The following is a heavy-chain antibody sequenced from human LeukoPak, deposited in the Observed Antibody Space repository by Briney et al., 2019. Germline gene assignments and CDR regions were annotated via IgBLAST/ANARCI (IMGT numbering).Heavy chain of an antibody. D-gene: IGHD3-22*01. CDR3: ARGLFLSGYLDAFDI. CDR1: GFTVSNKY. V-gene: IGHV3-53*01. J-gene: IGHJ3*02. CDR2: IYSDGRT. Sequence: GGSLRLSCAASGFTVSNKYMTWVRQAPGKGLEWVSLIYSDGRTYYSDSVKGRCTISRDNSKNTLYLQMNSLRVEDTAVYYCARGLFLSGYLDAFDIWGQGTVVTVSS.